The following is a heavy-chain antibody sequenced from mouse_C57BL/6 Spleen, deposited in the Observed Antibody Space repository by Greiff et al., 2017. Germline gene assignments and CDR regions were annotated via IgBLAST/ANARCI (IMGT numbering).Heavy chain of an antibody. J-gene: IGHJ4*01. V-gene: IGHV1-81*01. CDR2: IYPRSGNT. CDR3: ANSKECYYAMDY. D-gene: IGHD2-5*01. Sequence: VQLQQSGAELARPGASVQLSCKASGYTFTSYGISWVKQRTGQGLEWIGVIYPRSGNTYYNEKFKGKDTLTADKSSSTAYMELRSLTSEYSAVYFCANSKECYYAMDYWGQGTSLTVSS. CDR1: GYTFTSYG.